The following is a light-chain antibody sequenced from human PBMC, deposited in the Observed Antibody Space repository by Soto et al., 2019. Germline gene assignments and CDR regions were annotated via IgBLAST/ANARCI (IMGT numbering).Light chain of an antibody. CDR2: RAS. Sequence: MIVTHSPITLSVSPWTRASLXWGAVTSFXXASQSVSSNLAWYQQKPGQAPRLLIYRASTRATGIPARFSGSGSGTDFTLTISSLQSEDFAVYYCQQYDSSPWTFGQGTKVDIK. CDR3: QQYDSSPWT. V-gene: IGKV3-15*01. J-gene: IGKJ1*01. CDR1: QSVSSN.